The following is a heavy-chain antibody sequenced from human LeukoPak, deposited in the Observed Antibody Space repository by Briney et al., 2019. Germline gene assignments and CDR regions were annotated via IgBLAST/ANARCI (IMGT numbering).Heavy chain of an antibody. Sequence: PSETLSLTCSVSGASISSYYWSWVRQPPGKGLEWIGSFFYSGSTNYNPSLKSRVSISIDTSKSQFSLKLTSVIAADTAVYHCVRQNLYRTNGLCSHAFDIWGQGTMVTVSS. CDR1: GASISSYY. J-gene: IGHJ3*02. V-gene: IGHV4-59*01. CDR2: FFYSGST. D-gene: IGHD2-8*01. CDR3: VRQNLYRTNGLCSHAFDI.